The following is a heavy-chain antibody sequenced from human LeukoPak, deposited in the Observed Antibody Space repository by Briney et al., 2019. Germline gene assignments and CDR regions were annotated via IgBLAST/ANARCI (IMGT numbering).Heavy chain of an antibody. Sequence: SEALSLTCTVSGGSISSSSYYWGWIRQPPGKGLEWIGYIYYSGSANYNPSLKSRVTISVDTSKNQFSLKLSSVTAADTAVYYCARVDILTGYFDAFDIWGQGTMVTVSS. CDR3: ARVDILTGYFDAFDI. CDR1: GGSISSSSYY. CDR2: IYYSGSA. V-gene: IGHV4-61*05. J-gene: IGHJ3*02. D-gene: IGHD3-9*01.